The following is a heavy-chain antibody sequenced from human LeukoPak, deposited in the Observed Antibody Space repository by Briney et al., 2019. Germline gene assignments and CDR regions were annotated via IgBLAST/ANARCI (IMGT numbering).Heavy chain of an antibody. CDR1: GGSISSYY. CDR2: IYYSGST. D-gene: IGHD3-10*01. CDR3: ARAPYGARFDY. Sequence: SETLSLTCTVSGGSISSYYWSWIRQPPGKGLEWVGYIYYSGSTNYNPSLKSRVTISVDTSKNQFSLKLSSVTAADTAVYYCARAPYGARFDYWGQGTLVTVSS. V-gene: IGHV4-59*01. J-gene: IGHJ4*02.